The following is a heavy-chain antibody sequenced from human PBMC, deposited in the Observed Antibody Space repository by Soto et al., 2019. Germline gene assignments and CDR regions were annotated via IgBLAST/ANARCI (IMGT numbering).Heavy chain of an antibody. V-gene: IGHV3-15*05. Sequence: EVQLVESGGGLVKPGGSLRLSCAASGFTFSNAWMSWVRQAPGKALEWVGRIKSSTDGGTTDYAAPVKGRFTISRDDSRNTLYLQMNGVKTADTAVYYCTTDLEGSVLVASNAWGQGTLVTVSS. CDR1: GFTFSNAW. J-gene: IGHJ5*02. CDR3: TTDLEGSVLVASNA. CDR2: IKSSTDGGTT. D-gene: IGHD2-15*01.